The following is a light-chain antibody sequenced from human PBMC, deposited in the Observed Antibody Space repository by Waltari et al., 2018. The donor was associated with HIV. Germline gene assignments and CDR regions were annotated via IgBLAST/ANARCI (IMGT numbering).Light chain of an antibody. J-gene: IGLJ2*01. CDR1: SSNIGSNT. Sequence: QSVLTQPPSASGTPGQRVTISCSGSSSNIGSNTVNWYQQLPGTAPKLLIYSNNRRPSGVPDRFSGSKSGTSASLAISGLQSEDEADYYCSSYAGSHNFVVFGGGTKLTVL. CDR2: SNN. CDR3: SSYAGSHNFVV. V-gene: IGLV1-44*01.